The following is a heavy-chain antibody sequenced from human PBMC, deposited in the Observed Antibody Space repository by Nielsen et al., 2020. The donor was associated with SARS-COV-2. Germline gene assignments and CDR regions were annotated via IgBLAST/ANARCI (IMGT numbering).Heavy chain of an antibody. V-gene: IGHV4-59*08. D-gene: IGHD4-17*01. J-gene: IGHJ3*02. Sequence: SETLSLTCTVSGGSISTYYWSWIRQAPGKGLEWIAYIYYSGITNYNTSLKSRVTISVDTSKNQFSLKLSSVTAADTAVYYCARHGAHDYGENDAFDIWGQGTMVTVSS. CDR1: GGSISTYY. CDR2: IYYSGIT. CDR3: ARHGAHDYGENDAFDI.